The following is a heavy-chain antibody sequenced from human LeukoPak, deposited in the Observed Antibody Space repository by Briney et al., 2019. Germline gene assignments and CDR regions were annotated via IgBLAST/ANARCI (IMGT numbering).Heavy chain of an antibody. D-gene: IGHD3-3*01. Sequence: GGSLRLSCAASGFTFSSYGMHWVRQAPGKGLEWVAVISYDGSNKYYADSVKGRFTISRDNSKNTLYLQMNSLRAEDTAVYYCAKGALEWLLGIDYWGQGTLVTVAS. CDR1: GFTFSSYG. V-gene: IGHV3-30*18. J-gene: IGHJ4*02. CDR2: ISYDGSNK. CDR3: AKGALEWLLGIDY.